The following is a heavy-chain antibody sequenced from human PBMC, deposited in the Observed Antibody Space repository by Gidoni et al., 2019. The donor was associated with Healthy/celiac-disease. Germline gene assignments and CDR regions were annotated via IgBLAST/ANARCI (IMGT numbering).Heavy chain of an antibody. CDR3: ARGDCSSTSCYRNYYYYYMDV. V-gene: IGHV1-69*06. D-gene: IGHD2-2*01. Sequence: QVQLVQSGAEVKKPGSSVKVSCKASGGTFSSYAISWVRQAPGQGLEWMGGIIPIFGTANYAQKFQGRVTITADKSTSTAYMELSSLRSEDTAVYYCARGDCSSTSCYRNYYYYYMDVWGKGTTVTVSS. CDR1: GGTFSSYA. CDR2: IIPIFGTA. J-gene: IGHJ6*03.